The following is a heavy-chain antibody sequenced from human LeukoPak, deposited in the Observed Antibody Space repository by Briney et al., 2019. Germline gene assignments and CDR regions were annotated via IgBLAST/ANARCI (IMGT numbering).Heavy chain of an antibody. CDR1: GFTFRSYE. CDR2: LSSSGSAF. J-gene: IGHJ3*02. V-gene: IGHV3-48*03. D-gene: IGHD4-23*01. Sequence: GGSLRLSCEDSGFTFRSYEMNWVRQAPGKGLEWIAYLSSSGSAFSYADSVKGRFTIAIDNAKNSLYLQMNSLRDEDTAVYYCARDTLLYGNSPDAFDIWGQGTMVTVSS. CDR3: ARDTLLYGNSPDAFDI.